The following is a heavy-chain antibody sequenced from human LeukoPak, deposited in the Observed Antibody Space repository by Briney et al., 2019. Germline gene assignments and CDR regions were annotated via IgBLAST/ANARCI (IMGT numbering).Heavy chain of an antibody. CDR1: GFTFSNAW. D-gene: IGHD2-2*01. V-gene: IGHV3-23*01. CDR2: ISGSGGST. Sequence: PGGSLRLSCAASGFTFSNAWMSWVRQAPGKGLEWVSAISGSGGSTYYADSVKGRFTISRDNSKNTLYLQMNSLRAEDTAVYYCAKGGYCSSTSCYLQGDYYYYMDVWGKGTTVTVSS. CDR3: AKGGYCSSTSCYLQGDYYYYMDV. J-gene: IGHJ6*03.